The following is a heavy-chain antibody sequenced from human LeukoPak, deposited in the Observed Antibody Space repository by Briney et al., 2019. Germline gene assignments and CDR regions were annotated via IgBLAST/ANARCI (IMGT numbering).Heavy chain of an antibody. D-gene: IGHD4-17*01. CDR1: GGSISGGGYY. J-gene: IGHJ4*02. Sequence: PSETLSPTCTVSGGSISGGGYYWTWIRQHPGKGLEWIGYIYYSGNTYYNPSLKSRVTISEDTSKNQFSLKLTSVTAADTAVYYCARARGDSSRLDYWGQGTLVTVSS. CDR3: ARARGDSSRLDY. CDR2: IYYSGNT. V-gene: IGHV4-31*02.